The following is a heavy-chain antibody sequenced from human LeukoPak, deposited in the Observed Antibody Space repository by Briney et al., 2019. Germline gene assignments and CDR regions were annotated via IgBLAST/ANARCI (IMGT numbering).Heavy chain of an antibody. D-gene: IGHD3-16*01. CDR3: AREDRGKTPYFDY. CDR1: GFTFSRYA. V-gene: IGHV3-30-3*01. CDR2: TSYDGTNK. Sequence: PGGSLRLSCAASGFTFSRYAMHWVRQAPGKGLECVAVTSYDGTNKYYADSVKGRFTISRDNSKNTLYLQMNSLRAEDTAVYSCAREDRGKTPYFDYWGQGTLVTVSS. J-gene: IGHJ4*02.